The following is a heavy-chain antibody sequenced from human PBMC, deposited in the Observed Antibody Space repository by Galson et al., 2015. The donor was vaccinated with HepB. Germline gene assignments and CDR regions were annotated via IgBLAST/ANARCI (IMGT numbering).Heavy chain of an antibody. V-gene: IGHV3-33*01. J-gene: IGHJ4*02. Sequence: SLRLSCAASGFTFSSYGMHWVRQAPGKGLEWVAVIWYDGSNKYYADSVKGRFTISRDNSKNTLYLQMNSLRAEDTAVYYCARGRGPREARTDYWGQGTLVTVSS. CDR2: IWYDGSNK. CDR1: GFTFSSYG. D-gene: IGHD1-1*01. CDR3: ARGRGPREARTDY.